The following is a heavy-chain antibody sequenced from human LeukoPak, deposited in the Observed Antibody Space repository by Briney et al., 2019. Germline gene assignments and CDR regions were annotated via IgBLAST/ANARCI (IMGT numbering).Heavy chain of an antibody. Sequence: PGGSLRLSCAASGFTFDDYAMHWVRQAPGKGLEWVSGISWNSGSIGYADSVKGRFTISRDNAKNSLYLQMNSLRAEDMALYYCAKDTGDGYNPDAFDIWGQGTMATVSS. J-gene: IGHJ3*02. V-gene: IGHV3-9*03. CDR3: AKDTGDGYNPDAFDI. D-gene: IGHD5-24*01. CDR2: ISWNSGSI. CDR1: GFTFDDYA.